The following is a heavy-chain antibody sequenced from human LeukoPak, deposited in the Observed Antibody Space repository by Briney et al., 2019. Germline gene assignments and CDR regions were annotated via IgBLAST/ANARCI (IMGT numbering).Heavy chain of an antibody. Sequence: SETLSLTCTVSGGSINSSDYFWAWIRQPPGKGLEWIGNIFYGGNAYYNPSLKSRVTISVDTSKNQFSLKLSSVTAADTAVYYCARHRPRCSGGSCYTKPYNWFDPWGQGTLVTVSS. CDR2: IFYGGNA. CDR3: ARHRPRCSGGSCYTKPYNWFDP. D-gene: IGHD2-15*01. J-gene: IGHJ5*02. V-gene: IGHV4-39*01. CDR1: GGSINSSDYF.